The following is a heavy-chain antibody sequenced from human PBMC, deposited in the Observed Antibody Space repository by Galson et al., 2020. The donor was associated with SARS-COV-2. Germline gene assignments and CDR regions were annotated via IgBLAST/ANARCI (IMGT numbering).Heavy chain of an antibody. V-gene: IGHV3-53*01. CDR2: IYSGGST. Sequence: QLGESLKISCAASGFTVSSNYMSWVRQAPGKGLEWVSVIYSGGSTYYADSVKGRFTISRDNSKNTLYLQMNSLSAEDTAVYYCARDFWFGETPGYWCQGTLVTVSS. CDR1: GFTVSSNY. D-gene: IGHD3-10*01. CDR3: ARDFWFGETPGY. J-gene: IGHJ4*02.